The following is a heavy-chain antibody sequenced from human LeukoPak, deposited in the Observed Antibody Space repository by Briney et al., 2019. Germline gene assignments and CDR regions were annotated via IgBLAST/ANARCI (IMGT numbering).Heavy chain of an antibody. J-gene: IGHJ4*02. CDR2: INHTGST. D-gene: IGHD5-18*01. Sequence: SETLSLTCGVYGGSFSDYYWSWIRQPPGKGLEWIGEINHTGSTKYNPSLKSRVTISVDTSKNQFSLRLSSVTAADTAVYYCARHTSMAHFDYWGQGTLVTVSS. CDR3: ARHTSMAHFDY. V-gene: IGHV4-34*01. CDR1: GGSFSDYY.